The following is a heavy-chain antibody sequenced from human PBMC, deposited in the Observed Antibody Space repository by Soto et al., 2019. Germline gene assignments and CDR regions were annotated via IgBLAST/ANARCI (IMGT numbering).Heavy chain of an antibody. CDR2: IIPIFGTG. V-gene: IGHV1-69*13. D-gene: IGHD6-6*01. CDR3: ARERRTARYFDY. Sequence: AASVKVSCKASGGTFSSYAISWVRQAPGQGLEWIGGIIPIFGTGNYEQKIQGKVTITAEESTSTAYMEMSSQKTEDTAVYYCARERRTARYFDYWGQGTLVTVSS. J-gene: IGHJ4*02. CDR1: GGTFSSYA.